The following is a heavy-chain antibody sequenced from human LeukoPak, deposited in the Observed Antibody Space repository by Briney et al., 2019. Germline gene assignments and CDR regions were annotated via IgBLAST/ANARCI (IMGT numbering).Heavy chain of an antibody. CDR3: AKDSSSSNYYYGMDV. V-gene: IGHV3-23*01. CDR2: ISGSGGRT. D-gene: IGHD6-19*01. CDR1: GFTFSSYV. Sequence: PGGSLRLSCAASGFTFSSYVVSWVRQAPGKGLEWASAISGSGGRTYYADSVKGRFTISRDNSRNMLFLQMNSLRAGDTAVYYCAKDSSSSNYYYGMDVWGQGTTVTVSS. J-gene: IGHJ6*02.